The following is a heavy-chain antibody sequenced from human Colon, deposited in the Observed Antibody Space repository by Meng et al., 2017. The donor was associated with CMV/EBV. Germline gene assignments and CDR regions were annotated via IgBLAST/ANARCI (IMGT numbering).Heavy chain of an antibody. CDR3: ARSASYQLLSY. CDR2: IYAGGRSS. D-gene: IGHD2-2*01. Sequence: GGSLRLSCAASGFTFSDYGMTWVRQPPGKGLEWVSVIYAGGRSSYFADSVKGRFIISRDDSKNTLYMEMNSLRAEDTAVYYCARSASYQLLSYWGQGTLVTVSS. J-gene: IGHJ4*02. CDR1: GFTFSDYG. V-gene: IGHV3-23*03.